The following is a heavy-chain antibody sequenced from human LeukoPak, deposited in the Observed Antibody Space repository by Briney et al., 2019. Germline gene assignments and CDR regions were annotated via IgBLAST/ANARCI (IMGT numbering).Heavy chain of an antibody. CDR1: GYTFTSYG. CDR2: ISAYNGNT. V-gene: IGHV1-18*01. CDR3: ATATDARGVQDY. Sequence: GASVTVSCKASGYTFTSYGISWVRQAPGQGLEWMGWISAYNGNTNYAQKLQGRVTMTTDTSTSTAYMELRSLRSDDTAVYYCATATDARGVQDYWGQGTLVTVSS. D-gene: IGHD3-10*01. J-gene: IGHJ4*02.